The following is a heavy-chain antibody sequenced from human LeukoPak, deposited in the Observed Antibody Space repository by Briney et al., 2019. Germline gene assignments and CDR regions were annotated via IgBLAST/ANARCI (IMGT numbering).Heavy chain of an antibody. Sequence: GESLKISCKGSGYSFTSYWIGWVRQMPGKGLEWMGIIYPGDSDTRYSPSFQGQVTISADKSISAAYLQWSSLKASDTAMYYCARQASGWYIHYTDYYYYYMDVWGKGTTVTVSS. V-gene: IGHV5-51*01. J-gene: IGHJ6*03. D-gene: IGHD6-19*01. CDR2: IYPGDSDT. CDR3: ARQASGWYIHYTDYYYYYMDV. CDR1: GYSFTSYW.